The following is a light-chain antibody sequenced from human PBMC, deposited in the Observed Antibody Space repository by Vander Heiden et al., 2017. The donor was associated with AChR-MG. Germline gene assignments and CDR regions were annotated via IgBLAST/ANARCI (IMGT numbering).Light chain of an antibody. V-gene: IGKV3-20*01. CDR1: QSVSSSY. CDR3: QQYGSSPPFT. J-gene: IGKJ3*01. Sequence: IVLTQSPGTLSLSPGQRATLSCRASQSVSSSYLAWYQQKPGQAPRLLIYGASSRATGIPDRFSGSGSGTDVTLTISRLEPEDFAVYYCQQYGSSPPFTFGHGTKVDIK. CDR2: GAS.